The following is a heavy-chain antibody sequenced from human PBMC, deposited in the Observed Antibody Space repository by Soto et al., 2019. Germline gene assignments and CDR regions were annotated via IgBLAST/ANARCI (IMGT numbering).Heavy chain of an antibody. CDR1: GYTFTGYY. D-gene: IGHD2-2*01. CDR2: INPNSGGT. V-gene: IGHV1-2*04. J-gene: IGHJ4*02. CDR3: APGVVVPAAREEFDY. Sequence: QVQLVQSGAEVKKPGASVKVSCKASGYTFTGYYMHWVRQAPGQGLEWMGWINPNSGGTNYAQKFQGWVTMTRDTSISTAYMELSRLRSDDTAVYYCAPGVVVPAAREEFDYWGQGTLVTVSS.